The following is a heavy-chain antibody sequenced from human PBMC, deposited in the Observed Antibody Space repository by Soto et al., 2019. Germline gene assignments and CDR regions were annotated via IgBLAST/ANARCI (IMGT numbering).Heavy chain of an antibody. J-gene: IGHJ5*02. Sequence: PGGSLTHSWAGSGFSFHSHAMHWVRPAPGKGLEWVAVIWHDGEKRQYADSVKGRITISRDNSNNMLFLQMDSLRAEDTAIYYCVRDWAFFYDNGTLNCFEPWGQGPLVTVAS. D-gene: IGHD2-8*01. V-gene: IGHV3-33*01. CDR1: GFSFHSHA. CDR2: IWHDGEKR. CDR3: VRDWAFFYDNGTLNCFEP.